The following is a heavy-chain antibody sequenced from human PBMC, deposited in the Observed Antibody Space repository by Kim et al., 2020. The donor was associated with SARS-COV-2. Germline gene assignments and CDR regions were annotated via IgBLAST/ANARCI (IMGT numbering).Heavy chain of an antibody. J-gene: IGHJ6*02. Sequence: CAEAVKGRFTISRDNSKNTLYRQMNSLRADDTAVYYCARVGQQEYYGMDVWGQGTTVTVSS. D-gene: IGHD6-13*01. V-gene: IGHV3-53*01. CDR3: ARVGQQEYYGMDV.